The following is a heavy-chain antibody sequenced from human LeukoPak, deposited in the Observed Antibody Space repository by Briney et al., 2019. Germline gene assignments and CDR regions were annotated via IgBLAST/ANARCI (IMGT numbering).Heavy chain of an antibody. J-gene: IGHJ4*02. D-gene: IGHD5-12*01. CDR1: GFTFNDYD. CDR2: IRANGLET. Sequence: PGGSLRLSCAASGFTFNDYDMTWVRQAPGKGLEWVSSIRANGLETFYADSVKGRITISRDNSNNALYLQVNTLRVEDTAVYYCVRGLRQPDFRGQGTLVTVSS. CDR3: VRGLRQPDF. V-gene: IGHV3-23*01.